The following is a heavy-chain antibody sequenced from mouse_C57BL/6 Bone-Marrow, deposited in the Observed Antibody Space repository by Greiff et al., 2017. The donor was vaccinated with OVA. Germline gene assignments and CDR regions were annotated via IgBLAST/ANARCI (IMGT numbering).Heavy chain of an antibody. Sequence: EVQRVESGGDLVKPGGSLKLSCAASGFTFSSYGMSWVRQTPDKRLEWVATISSGGSYTYYPDSVKGRFTISRDNAKNTLYLQMSSLKSEDTAMYYCARWTTVVAPHWYFDVWGTGTTVTVSS. J-gene: IGHJ1*03. D-gene: IGHD1-1*01. CDR1: GFTFSSYG. CDR2: ISSGGSYT. V-gene: IGHV5-6*01. CDR3: ARWTTVVAPHWYFDV.